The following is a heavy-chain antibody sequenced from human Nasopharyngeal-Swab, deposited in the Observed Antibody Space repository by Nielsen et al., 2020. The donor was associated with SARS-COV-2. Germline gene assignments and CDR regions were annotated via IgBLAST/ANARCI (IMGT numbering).Heavy chain of an antibody. Sequence: ASVKVSCKASGYTFTSYAMNWVRQAPGQGLEWMGWINTNTGNPTYAQGFTGRFVFSSDTSVSTAYLQISSLKAEDTAVYYCARGPSPYSSSWYDWFDPWGQGTLVTVSS. V-gene: IGHV7-4-1*02. D-gene: IGHD6-13*01. J-gene: IGHJ5*02. CDR3: ARGPSPYSSSWYDWFDP. CDR2: INTNTGNP. CDR1: GYTFTSYA.